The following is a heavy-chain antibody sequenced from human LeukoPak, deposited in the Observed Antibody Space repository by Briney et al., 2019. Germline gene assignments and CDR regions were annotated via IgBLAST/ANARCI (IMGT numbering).Heavy chain of an antibody. V-gene: IGHV4-39*07. Sequence: SETLSLTCSVSGDSISLSFYYWGWIRQPPGKALEWIGSVYYSGPTSYNPSLKSRVNISVDMSKNPFSLRLRSVTAADTAMYYCARGTLYRGWSYYLDFWGQGSQVTVSS. D-gene: IGHD6-19*01. J-gene: IGHJ4*02. CDR1: GDSISLSFYY. CDR3: ARGTLYRGWSYYLDF. CDR2: VYYSGPT.